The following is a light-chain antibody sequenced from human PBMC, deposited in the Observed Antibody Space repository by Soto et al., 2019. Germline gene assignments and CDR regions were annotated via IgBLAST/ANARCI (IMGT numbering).Light chain of an antibody. CDR1: SSDVGDYNY. Sequence: QSVLTQPASVSGSPGQSITISCTGASSDVGDYNYVSWYQHHPGKAPKLLIYEVNNRPSGVSDRFSGSKSGNVASLTISWLQAEDEADSYCSSYTSSSTYVFGTGTKVTVL. CDR2: EVN. V-gene: IGLV2-14*01. CDR3: SSYTSSSTYV. J-gene: IGLJ1*01.